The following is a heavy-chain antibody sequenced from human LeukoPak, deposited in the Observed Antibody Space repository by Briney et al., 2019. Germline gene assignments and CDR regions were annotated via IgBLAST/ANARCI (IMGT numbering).Heavy chain of an antibody. Sequence: PGGSLRLSCAASGFTFDTCRMNWVRQAPGKGLEWVSSISASGSYIYYADSLKGRFTISRDNTKNSLFLQMNSLRAEDTAVYYCARDSPGTTASDYWGQGTLVTASS. J-gene: IGHJ4*02. CDR1: GFTFDTCR. CDR2: ISASGSYI. CDR3: ARDSPGTTASDY. V-gene: IGHV3-21*01. D-gene: IGHD1-1*01.